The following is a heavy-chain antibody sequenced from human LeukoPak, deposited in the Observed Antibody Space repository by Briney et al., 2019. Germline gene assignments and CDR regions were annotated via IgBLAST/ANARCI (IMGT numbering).Heavy chain of an antibody. V-gene: IGHV4-39*07. CDR1: GGSVSSNRFY. D-gene: IGHD1-26*01. Sequence: SETLSLTCTVSGGSVSSNRFYWGWIRQSPGKGLERIGSMYYSGGTYHNPSLKSRVTISTDTSKNQFSLKLSSVTAADTAVYYCAGDHYLALKYWGHGLLVTVSS. CDR3: AGDHYLALKY. J-gene: IGHJ4*01. CDR2: MYYSGGT.